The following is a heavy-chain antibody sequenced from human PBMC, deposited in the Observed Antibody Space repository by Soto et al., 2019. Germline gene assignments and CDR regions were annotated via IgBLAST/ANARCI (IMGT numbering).Heavy chain of an antibody. V-gene: IGHV4-34*01. Sequence: PSETLSLTCGGYGGSFSGYYRRWIRQPPGKGLEWIGEINHSGSTNYNPSLKSRVTISVDTSKNQFSLKLSSATAADTAVYYCARGYYGSGSPYYYGMDVWGQGTTVT. CDR3: ARGYYGSGSPYYYGMDV. D-gene: IGHD3-10*01. J-gene: IGHJ6*02. CDR2: INHSGST. CDR1: GGSFSGYY.